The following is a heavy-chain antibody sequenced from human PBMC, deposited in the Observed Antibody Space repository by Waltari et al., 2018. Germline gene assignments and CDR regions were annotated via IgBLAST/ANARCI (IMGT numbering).Heavy chain of an antibody. CDR2: IRYDGSNK. J-gene: IGHJ6*04. Sequence: QVQLVESGGGVVQPGGSLRLSCAASGFTFSSYGMHWVRQAPGKGLGWVAFIRYDGSNKYDADSVKGRFTISRDNSKNTLYLQMNSLRAEDTAVYYCAKDTPPLDVWGKGTTVTVSS. CDR1: GFTFSSYG. CDR3: AKDTPPLDV. V-gene: IGHV3-30*02.